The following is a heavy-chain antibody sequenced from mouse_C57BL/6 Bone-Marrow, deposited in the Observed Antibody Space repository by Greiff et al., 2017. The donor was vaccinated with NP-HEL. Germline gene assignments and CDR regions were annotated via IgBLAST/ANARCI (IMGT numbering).Heavy chain of an antibody. Sequence: QVQLQQSGPELVKPGASVKISCKASGYAFSSSWMNWVKQRPGKGLEWIGRIYPGDGDTNYNGKFKGKATLTADKSSSPAYMQLSSLTSEDSAVYFCARGGDTTVSDYWGQGTTLTVSS. D-gene: IGHD1-1*01. CDR2: IYPGDGDT. J-gene: IGHJ2*01. V-gene: IGHV1-82*01. CDR1: GYAFSSSW. CDR3: ARGGDTTVSDY.